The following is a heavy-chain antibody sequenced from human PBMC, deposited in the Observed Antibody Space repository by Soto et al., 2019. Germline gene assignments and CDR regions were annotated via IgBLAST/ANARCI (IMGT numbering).Heavy chain of an antibody. J-gene: IGHJ4*02. CDR3: AKEALEVAGNFFDY. V-gene: IGHV3-23*01. Sequence: GGSLRLSCAASGVTFSSYAMSWVRQAPGKGLEWVSRISGSGGTTYYVESMKGRFTISRDNSKNTLYLQMDSLRAEDTAVYFCAKEALEVAGNFFDYWGQGTLVTVSS. CDR2: ISGSGGTT. CDR1: GVTFSSYA. D-gene: IGHD6-19*01.